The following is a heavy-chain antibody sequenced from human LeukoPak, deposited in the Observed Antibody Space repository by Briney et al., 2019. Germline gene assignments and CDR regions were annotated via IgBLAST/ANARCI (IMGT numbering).Heavy chain of an antibody. CDR2: ISLSGSYM. D-gene: IGHD5-12*01. J-gene: IGHJ4*02. V-gene: IGHV3-21*06. CDR3: ARENILEDTSTVDY. CDR1: GFTVSSNS. Sequence: GGSLRPSCAASGFTVSSNSMNWVRQAPGKGLEWVSFISLSGSYMYYADSVKGRFTITRDNAKNSLYLQMDSLRGEDTAVYYCARENILEDTSTVDYWGQGTPVTVSS.